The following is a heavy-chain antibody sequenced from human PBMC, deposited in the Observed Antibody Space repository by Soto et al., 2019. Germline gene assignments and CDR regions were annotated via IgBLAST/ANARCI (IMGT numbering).Heavy chain of an antibody. CDR2: ISAYSGNA. Sequence: ASVKVSCKASGGTFSSYTISWVRQAPGQGLEWMGWISAYSGNANYAQKLQGRVTMTTDTSTSTAYMELRSLRSDDTAVYYCARGKTNVYALEVWGKGTAVTFSS. V-gene: IGHV1-18*01. J-gene: IGHJ6*04. CDR3: ARGKTNVYALEV. CDR1: GGTFSSYT.